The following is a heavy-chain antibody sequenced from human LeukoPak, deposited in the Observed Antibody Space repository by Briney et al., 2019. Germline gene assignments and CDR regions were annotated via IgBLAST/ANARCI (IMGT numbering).Heavy chain of an antibody. D-gene: IGHD2-15*01. V-gene: IGHV4-34*01. CDR2: INHSGST. Sequence: PSETLSLTCAVYGGSFSGYYWNWIRQPPGKGLEWIGEINHSGSTNYNPSLKSRVTISVDTSKNQFSLKLSSVTAADTAVYYCASFYCSGGSCYQYFSYYYMDVWGKGTTVTISS. CDR3: ASFYCSGGSCYQYFSYYYMDV. J-gene: IGHJ6*03. CDR1: GGSFSGYY.